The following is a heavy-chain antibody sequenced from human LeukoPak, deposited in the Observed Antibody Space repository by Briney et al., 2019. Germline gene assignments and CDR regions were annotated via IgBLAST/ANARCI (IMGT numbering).Heavy chain of an antibody. V-gene: IGHV4-59*02. CDR3: ARTSLGLAARPWYFDL. CDR1: DGSVSNYY. Sequence: SETLSLTCTVSDGSVSNYYWSWIRQPPGKGLEWIGYIYYSGRTNYSPSLKSRVTISVDTSKNQFSLKLNSMTTADTAVYYCARTSLGLAARPWYFDLWGRGTLVTVSS. J-gene: IGHJ2*01. D-gene: IGHD6-6*01. CDR2: IYYSGRT.